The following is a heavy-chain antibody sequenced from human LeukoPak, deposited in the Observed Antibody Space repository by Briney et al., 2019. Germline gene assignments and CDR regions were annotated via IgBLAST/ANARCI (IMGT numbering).Heavy chain of an antibody. Sequence: PGGSLRLSCAASGFTFSSYWMSWVRQAPGKGLEWVANIKQDGREKYYVDSVKGRFTISRDNAKNSLYLQMNSLRAEDTAVYYCARGGGRSGWYHYFDYWGQGTLVTVSS. CDR2: IKQDGREK. D-gene: IGHD6-19*01. V-gene: IGHV3-7*01. CDR3: ARGGGRSGWYHYFDY. J-gene: IGHJ4*02. CDR1: GFTFSSYW.